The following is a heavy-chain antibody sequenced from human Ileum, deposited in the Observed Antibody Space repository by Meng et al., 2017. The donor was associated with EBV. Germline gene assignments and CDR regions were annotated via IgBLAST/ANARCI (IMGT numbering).Heavy chain of an antibody. Sequence: GQLPESGPGLVKPSDTLFRTCAGSGYSISSTHWWGWIRQPPGKGLEWIGYIYYSGSTSYNPSLKSRVTMSVDTSKNQFSLNLNSVTAVDTAVYYCARNVPGTSAYYDWGQGTLVTVSS. CDR1: GYSISSTHW. J-gene: IGHJ4*02. CDR3: ARNVPGTSAYYD. V-gene: IGHV4-28*01. CDR2: IYYSGST. D-gene: IGHD3-22*01.